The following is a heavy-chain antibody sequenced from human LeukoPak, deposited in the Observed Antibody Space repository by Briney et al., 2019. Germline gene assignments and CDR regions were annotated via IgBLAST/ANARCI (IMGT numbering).Heavy chain of an antibody. CDR2: IYPGDSDT. Sequence: NHGESLKISCKGSGYTFTNYWIGWVRQMPGKGLEWMGIIYPGDSDTKYSPSFQGQVTISADKSISTAYLQWRSLKALDTAIYYCARPFSGTNPMDVWGQGTTVIVSS. CDR1: GYTFTNYW. CDR3: ARPFSGTNPMDV. V-gene: IGHV5-51*01. J-gene: IGHJ6*02. D-gene: IGHD1-7*01.